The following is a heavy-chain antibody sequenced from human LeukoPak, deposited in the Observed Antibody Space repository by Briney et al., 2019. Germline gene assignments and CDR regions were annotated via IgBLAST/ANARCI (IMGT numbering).Heavy chain of an antibody. CDR3: AKDLNDFWSGYYPFGPFDY. D-gene: IGHD3-3*01. V-gene: IGHV3-23*01. CDR2: ISASGGTT. CDR1: GFMFSRYA. J-gene: IGHJ4*02. Sequence: GGSLRLSCEAAGFMFSRYATSWVRQAPGKGLEWVSTISASGGTTWYADSVRGRFTISRDNSKNTLHLQMNNLRAEDTAVYYCAKDLNDFWSGYYPFGPFDYWGQGTLVTVSS.